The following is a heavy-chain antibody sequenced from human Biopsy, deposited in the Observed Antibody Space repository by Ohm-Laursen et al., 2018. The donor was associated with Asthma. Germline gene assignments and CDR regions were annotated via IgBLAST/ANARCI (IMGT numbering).Heavy chain of an antibody. D-gene: IGHD2-2*01. CDR3: ARKAGSCISRTCYSLDF. J-gene: IGHJ4*02. Sequence: ASSVKVSCKSLGGTFNTYVIGWARQAPGQGLEWMGGINSVFGTTTYPQKFQDRVTITAYDSTSTVYMELSSLRSEDTAVYYCARKAGSCISRTCYSLDFWGQGTLVTVSS. CDR2: INSVFGTT. CDR1: GGTFNTYV. V-gene: IGHV1-69*01.